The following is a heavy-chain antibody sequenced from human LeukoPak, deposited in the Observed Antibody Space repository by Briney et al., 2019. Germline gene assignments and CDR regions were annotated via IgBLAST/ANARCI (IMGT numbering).Heavy chain of an antibody. Sequence: PSETLSLTCAVSGGSISSNSYYWAWARQPPGKGLEWIGEINHSGSTNYNPSLKSRVTISVDTSKNQFSLKLSSVTAADTAVYYCARVSSGWYPLPRGGGGLALDIWGQGTMVTVSS. J-gene: IGHJ3*02. CDR2: INHSGST. D-gene: IGHD6-19*01. V-gene: IGHV4-39*07. CDR1: GGSISSNSYY. CDR3: ARVSSGWYPLPRGGGGLALDI.